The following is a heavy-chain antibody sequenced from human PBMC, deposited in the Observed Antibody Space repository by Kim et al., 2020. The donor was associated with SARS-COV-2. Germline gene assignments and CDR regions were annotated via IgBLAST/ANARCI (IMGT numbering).Heavy chain of an antibody. CDR2: INSDGSST. CDR1: GFTFSSYW. J-gene: IGHJ6*02. D-gene: IGHD6-13*01. V-gene: IGHV3-74*01. Sequence: GGSLRLSCAASGFTFSSYWMHWVRQAPGKGLVWVSRINSDGSSTSYADSVKGRFTISRDNAKNTLYLQMNSLRAEDTAVYYCARAEYSSSWFSYYYYYGMDVWGQGTTVTVSS. CDR3: ARAEYSSSWFSYYYYYGMDV.